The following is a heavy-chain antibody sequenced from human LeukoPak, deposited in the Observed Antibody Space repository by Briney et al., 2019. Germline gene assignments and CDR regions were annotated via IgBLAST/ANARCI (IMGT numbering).Heavy chain of an antibody. J-gene: IGHJ4*02. V-gene: IGHV3-73*01. CDR3: TRRTRGYSYGPPYFDY. Sequence: GGSLRLSCAASGFTFSGSAMHWVRQASGKGLEWVGGIRSKANSYATAYAASVKGRFTISRDDSKNTAYLQMNSLKTEDSAVYYCTRRTRGYSYGPPYFDYWGQGTLVTVSS. CDR2: IRSKANSYAT. CDR1: GFTFSGSA. D-gene: IGHD5-18*01.